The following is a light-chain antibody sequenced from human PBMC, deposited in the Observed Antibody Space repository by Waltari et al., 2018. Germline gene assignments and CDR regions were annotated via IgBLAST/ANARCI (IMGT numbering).Light chain of an antibody. CDR2: AAS. Sequence: DIQMTQSPSSLSAPVGDTVTVTCRASQNIRNHLNWYQQKPGKAPKLLIYAASTLHRGVPSRFSASGSGTDFTLTVTNLQPDDFAVYFCQQSFSSPWTFGQGTRV. J-gene: IGKJ1*01. CDR1: QNIRNH. V-gene: IGKV1-39*01. CDR3: QQSFSSPWT.